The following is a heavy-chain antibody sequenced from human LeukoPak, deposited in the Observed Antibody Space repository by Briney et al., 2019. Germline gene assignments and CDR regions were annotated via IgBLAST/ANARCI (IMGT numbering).Heavy chain of an antibody. CDR3: ARGGLLWFGELSPYYFDY. D-gene: IGHD3-10*01. CDR2: ISSSSSYI. V-gene: IGHV3-21*01. CDR1: GLTFSAFT. Sequence: PGGSLSLSCAPSGLTFSAFTMNWVRQAPGKGLEGVSSISSSSSYIYYADSVKGRFTISRDNAKNSLYLQMNSLRAEDTAVYYCARGGLLWFGELSPYYFDYWGQGTLVTVSS. J-gene: IGHJ4*02.